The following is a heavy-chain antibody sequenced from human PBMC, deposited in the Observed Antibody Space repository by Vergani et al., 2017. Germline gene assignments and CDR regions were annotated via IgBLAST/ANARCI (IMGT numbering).Heavy chain of an antibody. CDR3: AKGNIVATIPVYYFDY. D-gene: IGHD5-12*01. Sequence: EVQLLESGGGLVQPGGSLRLSCAASGFTFSSYAMSWVRQAPGKGMEWVSAISGSGGSTYYADSVKGRVTISRDNSKNTLYLQMNSLRAEDTAVYYCAKGNIVATIPVYYFDYWGQGTLVTVSS. J-gene: IGHJ4*02. CDR1: GFTFSSYA. CDR2: ISGSGGST. V-gene: IGHV3-23*01.